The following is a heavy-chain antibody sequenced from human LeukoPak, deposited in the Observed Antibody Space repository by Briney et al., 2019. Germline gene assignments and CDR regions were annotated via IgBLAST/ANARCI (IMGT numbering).Heavy chain of an antibody. CDR3: ARAYHSSWYLNWFDP. V-gene: IGHV4-38-2*02. CDR1: GYSISSGYY. CDR2: IYHSGST. Sequence: PSETLSLTCTVSGYSISSGYYWGWIRQPPGKGLEWIGSIYHSGSTYYNPSLKSRVTISLDTSKNQFSLKLSSVTAADTAIYYCARAYHSSWYLNWFDPWRQGTLVTVSS. D-gene: IGHD6-13*01. J-gene: IGHJ5*02.